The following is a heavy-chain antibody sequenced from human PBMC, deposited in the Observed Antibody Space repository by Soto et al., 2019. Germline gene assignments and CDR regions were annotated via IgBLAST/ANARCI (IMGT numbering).Heavy chain of an antibody. Sequence: QVHLVQSGPEVKKPGASVRVSCRASGYTFTNYGIGWVRQAPGQGLEWMGWINTYNGNTNYAQKFRGRLTMTTDTSTTTAYMELRSLKSDDTAMYYCAKDGVQLNATVQGGYWSQATLVPVSS. V-gene: IGHV1-18*01. CDR3: AKDGVQLNATVQGGY. J-gene: IGHJ4*02. CDR1: GYTFTNYG. D-gene: IGHD6-13*01. CDR2: INTYNGNT.